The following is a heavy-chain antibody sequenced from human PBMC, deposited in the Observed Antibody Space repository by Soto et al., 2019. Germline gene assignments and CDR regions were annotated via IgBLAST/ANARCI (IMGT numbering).Heavy chain of an antibody. Sequence: LRLSCAASGFTFSSYAMHWVRQAPGKGLEWVAVISYDGSNKYYADSVKGRFTISRDNSKNTLYLQMNSLRAEDTAVYYCARDLGVTAYYYYGMDVWGQGTTVTVSS. J-gene: IGHJ6*02. V-gene: IGHV3-30-3*01. D-gene: IGHD2-21*02. CDR3: ARDLGVTAYYYYGMDV. CDR1: GFTFSSYA. CDR2: ISYDGSNK.